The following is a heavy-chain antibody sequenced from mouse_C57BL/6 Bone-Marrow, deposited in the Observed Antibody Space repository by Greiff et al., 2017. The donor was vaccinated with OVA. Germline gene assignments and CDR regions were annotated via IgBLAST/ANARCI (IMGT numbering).Heavy chain of an antibody. D-gene: IGHD2-1*01. Sequence: EVKLEESGGGLVQPGGSLKLSCAASGFTFSDYYMYWVRQTPEKRLEWVAYISNGGGSTYYPDTVKGRFTISRDNAKNTLYLQMSRLKSEDTAMYYCARPPRGNYGWFAYWGQGTLVTVSA. CDR2: ISNGGGST. CDR1: GFTFSDYY. J-gene: IGHJ3*01. V-gene: IGHV5-12*01. CDR3: ARPPRGNYGWFAY.